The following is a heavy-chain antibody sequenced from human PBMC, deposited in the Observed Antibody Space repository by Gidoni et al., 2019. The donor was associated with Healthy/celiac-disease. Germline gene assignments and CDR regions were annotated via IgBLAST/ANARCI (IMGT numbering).Heavy chain of an antibody. CDR2: ISWDGGST. Sequence: EVRLVESGGVVVQPGGSLRLSCAASGFTFDDYTMHWVRQAPGKGLEWVSLISWDGGSTYYADSVKGRFTISRDNSKNSLYLQMNSLRTEDTALYYCAKDIEVYAMQEYGMDVWGQGTTVTVSS. D-gene: IGHD2-8*01. CDR1: GFTFDDYT. V-gene: IGHV3-43*01. CDR3: AKDIEVYAMQEYGMDV. J-gene: IGHJ6*02.